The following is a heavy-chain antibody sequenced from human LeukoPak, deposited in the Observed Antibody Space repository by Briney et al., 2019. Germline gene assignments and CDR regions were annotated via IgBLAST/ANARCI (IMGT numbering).Heavy chain of an antibody. V-gene: IGHV4-39*01. J-gene: IGHJ4*02. D-gene: IGHD6-19*01. CDR1: GGSISISNYY. CDR2: FYYSGST. Sequence: SETLSLTCTVSGGSISISNYYWGWLRQPPGKGLEWIGSFYYSGSTYYNPSLKSRVTISVDTSKSQFSLKLSSVTAADTAVYYCARKQWVMYYFDSWGQGALVTVSS. CDR3: ARKQWVMYYFDS.